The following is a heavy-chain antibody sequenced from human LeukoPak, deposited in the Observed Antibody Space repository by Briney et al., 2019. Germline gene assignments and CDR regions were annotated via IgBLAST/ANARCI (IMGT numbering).Heavy chain of an antibody. CDR1: GFTFSSYG. CDR2: ISDRGRIT. Sequence: AGGSLRLSCAASGFTFSSYGMSWVRQAPGKGLEWVAGISDRGRITYYGDPVKGRFTISRDNSKNTLFLQMSSLRVEDTAVYYCAKDFQYYYDSDASDLWGQGTMVTVSS. CDR3: AKDFQYYYDSDASDL. D-gene: IGHD3-22*01. J-gene: IGHJ3*01. V-gene: IGHV3-23*01.